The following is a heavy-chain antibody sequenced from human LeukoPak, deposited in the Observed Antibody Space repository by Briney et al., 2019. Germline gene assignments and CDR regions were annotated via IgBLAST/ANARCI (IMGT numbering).Heavy chain of an antibody. J-gene: IGHJ4*02. V-gene: IGHV3-43*02. Sequence: GGSLRLSCAASGFTFNDYSMHWVRQRPGKGLEWVSHISGDSDRTSYADSVKGRFSISRDNGKGSLYLQMNTLTVEDTALYYCAKDLFDGSGSYQDHWGQGTLVVVSS. CDR2: ISGDSDRT. CDR3: AKDLFDGSGSYQDH. CDR1: GFTFNDYS. D-gene: IGHD3-10*01.